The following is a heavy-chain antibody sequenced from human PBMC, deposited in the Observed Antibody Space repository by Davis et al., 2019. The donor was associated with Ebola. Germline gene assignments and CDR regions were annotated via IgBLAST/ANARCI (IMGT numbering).Heavy chain of an antibody. CDR1: GGSISSSGYY. J-gene: IGHJ6*02. V-gene: IGHV4-39*01. CDR3: ARRSVVRGVTGSGGLDV. Sequence: MPSETLSLTCTVSGGSISSSGYYWGWIRQPPGKGLEWIGSIYFGGSTYYNPSLKNRVTISVDTSKNQFSLKLSSVTAADTAVYYCARRSVVRGVTGSGGLDVWGQGTTVTVSS. D-gene: IGHD3-10*01. CDR2: IYFGGST.